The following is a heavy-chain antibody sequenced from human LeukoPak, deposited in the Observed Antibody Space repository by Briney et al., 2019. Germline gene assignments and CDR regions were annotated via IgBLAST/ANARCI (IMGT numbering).Heavy chain of an antibody. V-gene: IGHV4-30-2*01. Sequence: TLSLTCAVSGCSISSGGYSWSWIRQPPGKGLEWIGYIYHSGSNYYNSSLKSRITISVERSKNQFSLKLSYVTAADTAVYYCARDAGVGYFAYWGQGTLVIV. CDR2: IYHSGSN. J-gene: IGHJ4*02. D-gene: IGHD1-26*01. CDR3: ARDAGVGYFAY. CDR1: GCSISSGGYS.